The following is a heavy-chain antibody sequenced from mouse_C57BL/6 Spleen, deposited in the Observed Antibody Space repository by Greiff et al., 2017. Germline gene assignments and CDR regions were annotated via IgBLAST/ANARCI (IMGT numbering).Heavy chain of an antibody. CDR2: INPSTGGT. CDR3: ASQGDDYDPYAMDD. J-gene: IGHJ4*01. Sequence: EVTLMESGPELVKPGASVKISCKASGYSFTGYYMNWVKQSPEKSLEWIGEINPSTGGTTYNQKFKAKATLTVDKSSSTAYMQLKSLTSEDSAVYYSASQGDDYDPYAMDDWGQGTSVTVSS. CDR1: GYSFTGYY. V-gene: IGHV1-42*01. D-gene: IGHD2-4*01.